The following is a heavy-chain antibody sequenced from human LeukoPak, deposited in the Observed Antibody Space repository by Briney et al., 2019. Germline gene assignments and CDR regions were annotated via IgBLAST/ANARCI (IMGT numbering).Heavy chain of an antibody. CDR3: ARGRWFGESYFDY. Sequence: ASVKVSCKASGYTFTGYYMHWVRQAPGQGLEWMGWIDPNSGGTNYAQKFQGRVTMTRDTSISTAYMELSRLRSDDTAVYYCARGRWFGESYFDYWGQGTLVTVTS. CDR1: GYTFTGYY. CDR2: IDPNSGGT. D-gene: IGHD3-10*01. J-gene: IGHJ4*02. V-gene: IGHV1-2*02.